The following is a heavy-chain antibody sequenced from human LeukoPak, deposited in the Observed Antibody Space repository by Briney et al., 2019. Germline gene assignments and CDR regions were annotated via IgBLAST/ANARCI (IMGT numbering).Heavy chain of an antibody. D-gene: IGHD3-10*01. CDR2: ISSSSSHI. Sequence: GGSLRLSCAASGFTFSSYSINWVRQAPGKGLEWVSSISSSSSHIYFADSVKGRFTISRDNSKNTLYLQMNSLRAEDTAVYYCARDNIGDFFDYWGQGTLVTVSS. CDR3: ARDNIGDFFDY. J-gene: IGHJ4*02. V-gene: IGHV3-21*01. CDR1: GFTFSSYS.